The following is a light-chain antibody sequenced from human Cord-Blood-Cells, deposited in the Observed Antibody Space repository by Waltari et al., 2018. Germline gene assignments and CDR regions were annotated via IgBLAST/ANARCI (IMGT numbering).Light chain of an antibody. CDR1: KSVSSSY. J-gene: IGKJ2*01. CDR3: QQYGSSPPAYT. Sequence: EIVLTQSPGTLSLSPGERATLSCRASKSVSSSYLAWYQQKPGQAPRLLIYGASSRATGIPDRFSGSGSGTDFTLTISRLEPEDFAVYYCQQYGSSPPAYTFGQGTKLEIK. V-gene: IGKV3-20*01. CDR2: GAS.